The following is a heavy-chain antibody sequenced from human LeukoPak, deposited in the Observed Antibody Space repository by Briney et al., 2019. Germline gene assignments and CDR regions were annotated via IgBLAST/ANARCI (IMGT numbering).Heavy chain of an antibody. CDR3: AGGIVLMVYAYFDY. CDR1: GYTFTSYG. CDR2: ISAYNGNT. Sequence: ASVKVSCKASGYTFTSYGISWVRQAPGQGLEWMGWISAYNGNTNYAQKLQGRVTMTTDTSTSTAHMELRSLRSDDTAVYYCAGGIVLMVYAYFDYWGQGTLVTVSS. V-gene: IGHV1-18*01. D-gene: IGHD2-8*01. J-gene: IGHJ4*02.